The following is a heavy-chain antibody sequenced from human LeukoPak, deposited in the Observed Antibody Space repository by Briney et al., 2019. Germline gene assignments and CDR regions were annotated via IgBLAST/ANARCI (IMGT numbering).Heavy chain of an antibody. Sequence: PGRSLRLSCAASGFSFDDYAMHWVRQAPGKGLEWVSGISWNSGGMGYADSVKGRFTISRDNAKNSLYLQMNSLRTEDTALYYCARGRWLSESPLDYWGQGTLVTASS. CDR2: ISWNSGGM. V-gene: IGHV3-9*01. J-gene: IGHJ4*02. D-gene: IGHD3-16*01. CDR1: GFSFDDYA. CDR3: ARGRWLSESPLDY.